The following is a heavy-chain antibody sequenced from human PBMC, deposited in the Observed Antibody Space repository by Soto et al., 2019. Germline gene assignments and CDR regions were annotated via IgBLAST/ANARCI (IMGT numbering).Heavy chain of an antibody. CDR2: IKKESDGGTR. V-gene: IGHV3-15*05. J-gene: IGHJ4*02. D-gene: IGHD2-21*01. CDR1: GFIFNNAW. Sequence: SCATSGFIFNNAWMTWVRQAPGKGLEWVGRIKKESDGGTRDYAAPVKGRFTISRDDSRNTLYLQMNSLRTEDTGVYYCTTVFLSEYYFDNWGQGTLVTVSS. CDR3: TTVFLSEYYFDN.